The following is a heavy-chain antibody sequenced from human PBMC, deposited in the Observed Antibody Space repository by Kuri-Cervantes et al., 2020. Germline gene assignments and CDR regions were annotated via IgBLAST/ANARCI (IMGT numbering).Heavy chain of an antibody. D-gene: IGHD3-9*01. Sequence: GESLKISCAASGFTFSSYGMHWVRQAPGKGLEWVAVISYDGSNKYYADSVKVRFTISRDNSKNTLYLQMNSLRAEDTAVYYCARGAVLRYFDWLPLQYYFDYWGQGTLVTVSS. J-gene: IGHJ4*02. V-gene: IGHV3-30*03. CDR2: ISYDGSNK. CDR3: ARGAVLRYFDWLPLQYYFDY. CDR1: GFTFSSYG.